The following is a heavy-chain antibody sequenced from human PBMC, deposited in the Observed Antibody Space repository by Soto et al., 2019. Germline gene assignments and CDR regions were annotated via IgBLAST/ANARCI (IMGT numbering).Heavy chain of an antibody. CDR1: GDSISTVDYF. J-gene: IGHJ5*01. D-gene: IGHD2-15*01. CDR2: IYKSATT. Sequence: SETLSLTCSVSGDSISTVDYFWAWIRQPPGQVLEYIGYIYKSATTYYNPSFESRVAISLDTSKSQFSLNVTSVTPADTAVYFCARGRYCLTGRCFPNWFDSWGQGTLVTVSS. CDR3: ARGRYCLTGRCFPNWFDS. V-gene: IGHV4-30-4*08.